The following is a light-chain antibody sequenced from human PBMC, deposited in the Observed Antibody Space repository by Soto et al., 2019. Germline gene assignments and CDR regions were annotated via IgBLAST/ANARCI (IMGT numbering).Light chain of an antibody. V-gene: IGKV1-5*01. CDR3: QQYNSYPVFT. Sequence: DIQMTQSPSTLSASVGDRVTITCRASQSISSWLAWYQQKPGKAPKLLIYDASNLESGVPSRFSGSGSGTEFTLTISSLQPDDFATYYCQQYNSYPVFTFGQGTKLEIK. CDR2: DAS. CDR1: QSISSW. J-gene: IGKJ2*01.